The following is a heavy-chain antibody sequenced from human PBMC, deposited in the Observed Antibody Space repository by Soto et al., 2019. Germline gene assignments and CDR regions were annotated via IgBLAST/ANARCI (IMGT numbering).Heavy chain of an antibody. CDR3: ARSHGSSTSLEIYYYYYYGMDV. CDR2: IIPISGTA. V-gene: IGHV1-69*01. D-gene: IGHD2-2*01. CDR1: GGTFSSYA. Sequence: QVQLVHSGAEGKKHGSSVKVSCKASGGTFSSYAISWVRQAPGQGLEWMGGIIPISGTANYAQKFQGRVTIIADESTSTAYMELSSLRSEDTAVYYCARSHGSSTSLEIYYYYYYGMDVWGQGTTVTVSS. J-gene: IGHJ6*02.